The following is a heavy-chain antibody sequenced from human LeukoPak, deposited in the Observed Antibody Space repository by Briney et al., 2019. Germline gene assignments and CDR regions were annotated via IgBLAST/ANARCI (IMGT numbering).Heavy chain of an antibody. CDR2: MRQDGNEK. D-gene: IGHD6-13*01. Sequence: GGSLRLSCVGSGFTFSTYWMSWVRQAPGKGLEWVANMRQDGNEKDYVDSVKGRFTISRDNAKNSLYLQMNSLRAEDTAVYYCARDQNGSSSWYSPYYYYYYMDVWGKGTTVTISS. J-gene: IGHJ6*03. CDR1: GFTFSTYW. V-gene: IGHV3-7*01. CDR3: ARDQNGSSSWYSPYYYYYYMDV.